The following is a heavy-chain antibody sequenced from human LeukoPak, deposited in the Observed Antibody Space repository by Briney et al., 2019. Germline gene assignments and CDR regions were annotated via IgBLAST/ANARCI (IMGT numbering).Heavy chain of an antibody. CDR3: TKAPIVSCSGAFCYPFDS. CDR2: TVGGGSPNT. CDR1: GFYFANYA. V-gene: IGHV3-23*01. J-gene: IGHJ4*02. D-gene: IGHD2-15*01. Sequence: GSLRLSCAASGFYFANYAMSWVRQAPGKGLEWFSATVGGGSPNTYHADSVKGRFTISRDNSKNTLFLQMNSLRAEDTAIYYCTKAPIVSCSGAFCYPFDSWGQGTLVTVSS.